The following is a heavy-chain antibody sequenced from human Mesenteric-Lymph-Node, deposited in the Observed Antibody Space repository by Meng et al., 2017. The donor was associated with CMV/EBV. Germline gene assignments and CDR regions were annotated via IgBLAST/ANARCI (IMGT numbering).Heavy chain of an antibody. Sequence: ASVKVSCKASGYTFTSYAMHWVRQAPGQRLEWMGWSNAGNGNTKYSQEFQGRVTITRDTSASTAYMELSSLRSEDMAVYYCTRIPDDYSNYENWFDSWGQGTLVTVSS. CDR2: SNAGNGNT. CDR3: TRIPDDYSNYENWFDS. J-gene: IGHJ5*01. D-gene: IGHD4-11*01. CDR1: GYTFTSYA. V-gene: IGHV1-3*02.